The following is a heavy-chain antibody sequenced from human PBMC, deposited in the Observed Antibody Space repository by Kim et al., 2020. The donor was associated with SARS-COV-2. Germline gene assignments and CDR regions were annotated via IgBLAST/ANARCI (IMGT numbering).Heavy chain of an antibody. CDR3: ASAVYGGNYYYYYGRDV. D-gene: IGHD4-17*01. CDR1: GFTFSSYD. J-gene: IGHJ6*04. Sequence: GGSLRLSCAASGFTFSSYDMHWVRQATGKGLEWVSAIGTAGDTYYPGSVKGRFTISRENAKNSLYLQMNSLRAEDTAVYYCASAVYGGNYYYYYGRDVWGKGTTLSVSS. V-gene: IGHV3-13*01. CDR2: IGTAGDT.